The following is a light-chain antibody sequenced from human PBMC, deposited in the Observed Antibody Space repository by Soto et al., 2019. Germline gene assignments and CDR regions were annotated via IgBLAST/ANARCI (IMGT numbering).Light chain of an antibody. CDR3: QQYNNWWT. Sequence: EIAMTQSPATLSVSPGERATLSCRASQSVSSSLAWYHQKPGQAPRLLIYGASTRATGIPARFSGSGSGTEFTLTISSLQSEDFAVYYCQQYNNWWTFGQGTNVEIK. CDR2: GAS. CDR1: QSVSSS. J-gene: IGKJ1*01. V-gene: IGKV3-15*01.